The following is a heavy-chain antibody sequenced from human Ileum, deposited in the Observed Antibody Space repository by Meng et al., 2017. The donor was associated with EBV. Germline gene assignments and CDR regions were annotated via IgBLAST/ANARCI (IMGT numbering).Heavy chain of an antibody. CDR2: IYYRGNT. J-gene: IGHJ4*02. CDR1: GGSISTGNFY. Sequence: QLQLQESGPVLVKPSETLSLTCTVSGGSISTGNFYWGWIRQSPGKALECIGTIYYRGNTFYNPSLKSRLTISIDTSKNEFSLTLRSVTAADTALYYCASAYDYGDYEAFAYWGPGSLVTVSS. D-gene: IGHD4-17*01. CDR3: ASAYDYGDYEAFAY. V-gene: IGHV4-39*07.